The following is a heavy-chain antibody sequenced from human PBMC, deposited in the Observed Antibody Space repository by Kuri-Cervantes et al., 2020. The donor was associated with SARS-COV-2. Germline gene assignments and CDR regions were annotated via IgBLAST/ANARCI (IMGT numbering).Heavy chain of an antibody. CDR2: FDPEDGET. CDR3: ATGGDYAAHGAFDI. D-gene: IGHD4-17*01. Sequence: ASVKVSCKVSGYTLIELSMHWVRQAPGKGLERMGGFDPEDGETIYAQKFRGRVTMTEDTSTDTAYMELSSLRSEDTAVYYCATGGDYAAHGAFDIWGQGTMVTVSS. CDR1: GYTLIELS. V-gene: IGHV1-24*01. J-gene: IGHJ3*02.